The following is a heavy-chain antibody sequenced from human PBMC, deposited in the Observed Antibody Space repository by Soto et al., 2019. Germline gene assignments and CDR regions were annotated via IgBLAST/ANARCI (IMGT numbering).Heavy chain of an antibody. Sequence: ASVKVSCKASGYTFTSYGISWVRQAPGQGLEWMGWISAYNGNTNYAQKLQGRVTMTTDTSTSTAYMELRSLRSDDTAVYYCARDRPHYDFWSGYYIPLYYYYGKDVWGQGATVTVSS. V-gene: IGHV1-18*04. J-gene: IGHJ6*02. CDR2: ISAYNGNT. CDR1: GYTFTSYG. D-gene: IGHD3-3*01. CDR3: ARDRPHYDFWSGYYIPLYYYYGKDV.